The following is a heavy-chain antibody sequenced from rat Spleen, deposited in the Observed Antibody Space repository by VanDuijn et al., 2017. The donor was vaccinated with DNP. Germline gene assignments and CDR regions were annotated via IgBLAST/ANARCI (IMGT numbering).Heavy chain of an antibody. Sequence: EVQLVESGGGLVQPGRSLKLSCAASGFTFSNYDMAWVRQAPTKGLEWVASINYDGTRTYYRDSVKGRFTVSRDNAKSTLYLQMDSLRSEDTATYYCARHYYDGSYYFDNWGQGTLVTVSS. V-gene: IGHV5-29*01. J-gene: IGHJ3*01. CDR1: GFTFSNYD. CDR3: ARHYYDGSYYFDN. CDR2: INYDGTRT. D-gene: IGHD1-12*02.